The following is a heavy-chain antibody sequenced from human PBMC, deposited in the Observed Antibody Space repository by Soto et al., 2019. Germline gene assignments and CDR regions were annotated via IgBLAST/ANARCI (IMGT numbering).Heavy chain of an antibody. Sequence: GESLKISCKVSGYTFTSYWITWVRQMPGKGLEWMGRIDPSNSFTDYNPSFEGHVTLSADMSVSTAYLQWSGLKASDTAVYYCARHTSLGPIPFDYWGQGTPVTASS. V-gene: IGHV5-10-1*01. CDR1: GYTFTSYW. J-gene: IGHJ4*02. CDR2: IDPSNSFT. CDR3: ARHTSLGPIPFDY. D-gene: IGHD3-10*01.